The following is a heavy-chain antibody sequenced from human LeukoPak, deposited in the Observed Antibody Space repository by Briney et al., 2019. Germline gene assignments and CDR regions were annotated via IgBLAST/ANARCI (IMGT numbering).Heavy chain of an antibody. CDR2: INPVGGST. J-gene: IGHJ6*03. CDR3: AREREQLWYPYYYYYMDV. V-gene: IGHV1-46*01. CDR1: GYTFTSYY. D-gene: IGHD5-18*01. Sequence: ASVKVSCKASGYTFTSYYMHWVRQAPGQGLEWMGMINPVGGSTTYAQKFQGRVTMTRDTSTSTVYMELSSLRSEDTAVYYCAREREQLWYPYYYYYMDVWGKGTTVTVSS.